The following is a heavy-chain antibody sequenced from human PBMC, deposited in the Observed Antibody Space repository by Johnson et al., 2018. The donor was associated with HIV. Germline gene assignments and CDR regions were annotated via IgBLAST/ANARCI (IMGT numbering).Heavy chain of an antibody. CDR1: GFTFSSYA. D-gene: IGHD3-10*01. V-gene: IGHV3-30-3*01. CDR2: ISYDGSNK. Sequence: QVQVVESGGGLVQPGRSLRLSCAASGFTFSSYAMHWVRQAPGKGLEWVAVISYDGSNKYYADSVKGRFTISRDNSKNTLYLQMNSLRAEDTAVYYCARAGPRGDAFDIWGQGTMVTVSS. J-gene: IGHJ3*02. CDR3: ARAGPRGDAFDI.